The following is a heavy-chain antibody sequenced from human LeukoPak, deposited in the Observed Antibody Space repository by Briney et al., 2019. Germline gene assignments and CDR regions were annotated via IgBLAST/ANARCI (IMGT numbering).Heavy chain of an antibody. V-gene: IGHV1-18*01. CDR2: NSTYNGNT. CDR3: ARDTLTYSSSWYRQ. D-gene: IGHD6-13*01. CDR1: GYTFTSFG. Sequence: SVTVSWKASGYTFTSFGISWVRQAPGQGLEWMGWNSTYNGNTNYEQKLQGRVTMTTDTYTSTAYMELRSLRSDDTAVYYCARDTLTYSSSWYRQWGQGTLVTVSS. J-gene: IGHJ4*02.